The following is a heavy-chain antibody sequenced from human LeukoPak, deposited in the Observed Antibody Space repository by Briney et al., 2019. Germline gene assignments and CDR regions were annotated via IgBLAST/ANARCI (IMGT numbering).Heavy chain of an antibody. Sequence: GGSLRLSCAASAFTFSSYGVHWVRQAPGKGLEWVAYIQYDRTNEQYAHSVKGRFRISRDNSNNILYLQMNSLRTEDTAVYYCAKARCSNGIGCYYYYMEVWGKGTRVTISS. CDR2: IQYDRTNE. V-gene: IGHV3-30*02. D-gene: IGHD2-8*01. CDR1: AFTFSSYG. J-gene: IGHJ6*03. CDR3: AKARCSNGIGCYYYYMEV.